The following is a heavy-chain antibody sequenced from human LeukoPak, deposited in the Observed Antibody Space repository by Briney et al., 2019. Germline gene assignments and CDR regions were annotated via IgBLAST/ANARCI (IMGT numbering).Heavy chain of an antibody. V-gene: IGHV4-59*08. CDR3: ARRTYYYDSSGFLNWFDP. CDR1: GGSISSYY. D-gene: IGHD3-22*01. J-gene: IGHJ5*02. Sequence: SETLSLTCTVSGGSISSYYWSWIRQPPGKGLEWIGYIYYSGSTNYNPSLKSRVTISVDTSKNQFSLKLSSVTAADTAVYYCARRTYYYDSSGFLNWFDPWGQGTLVTVSS. CDR2: IYYSGST.